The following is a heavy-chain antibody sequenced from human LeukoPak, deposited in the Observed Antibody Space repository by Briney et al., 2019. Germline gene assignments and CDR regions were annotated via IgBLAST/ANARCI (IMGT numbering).Heavy chain of an antibody. D-gene: IGHD5-24*01. J-gene: IGHJ4*01. CDR3: ARDRGWQQFDY. Sequence: PGGSLRLSCVASGFTFSTSWMTWVRQAPGMGLEREANIKADGSGKYYVDSVRGRFSISRDNAKNSLYLELNNLRAEDTGIYFCARDRGWQQFDYWGQGTLVTVSS. CDR1: GFTFSTSW. CDR2: IKADGSGK. V-gene: IGHV3-7*01.